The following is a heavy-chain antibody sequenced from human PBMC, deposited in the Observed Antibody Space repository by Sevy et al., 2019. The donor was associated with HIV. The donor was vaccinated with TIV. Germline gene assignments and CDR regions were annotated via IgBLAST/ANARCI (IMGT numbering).Heavy chain of an antibody. CDR3: ARHWNWNSGGYYYHYMDI. V-gene: IGHV3-21*01. CDR2: IRGTSNYI. J-gene: IGHJ6*03. CDR1: GFSFDDYD. Sequence: GGSLRLSCTASGFSFDDYDINWVRQAPGKGLEWVSSIRGTSNYIYYTNSVKGRFTISRDNAKNSLYLQMNSLRAEDTAVYYCARHWNWNSGGYYYHYMDIWRKGTTVTVSS. D-gene: IGHD1-7*01.